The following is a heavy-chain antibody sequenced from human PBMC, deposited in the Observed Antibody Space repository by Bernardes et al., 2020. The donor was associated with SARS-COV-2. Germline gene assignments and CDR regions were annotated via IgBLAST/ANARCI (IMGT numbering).Heavy chain of an antibody. D-gene: IGHD5-18*01. CDR2: ISSNSKSI. V-gene: IGHV3-21*01. Sequence: GGSLRLSCAASRFTFSTYIMNWVRQAPGKGLEWVSSISSNSKSIYYADSVKGRFTITRDNAKNSLYLQMNSLRAEDTGVYYCPRDGMGGYSNGKYYYHVMDVWGQGTTVTVSS. CDR1: RFTFSTYI. CDR3: PRDGMGGYSNGKYYYHVMDV. J-gene: IGHJ6*02.